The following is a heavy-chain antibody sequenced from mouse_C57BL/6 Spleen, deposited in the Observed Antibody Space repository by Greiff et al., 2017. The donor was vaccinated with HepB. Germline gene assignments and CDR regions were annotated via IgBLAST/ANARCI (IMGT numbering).Heavy chain of an antibody. CDR3: AGITTVVAPNWYFDV. Sequence: QVQLKQPGAELVKPGASVKLSCKASGYTFTSYWMHWVKQRPGRGLEWIGRIDPNSGGTKYNEKFKSKATLTVDKPSSTAYMQLSSLTSEDSAVYYCAGITTVVAPNWYFDVWGTGTTATVSS. CDR1: GYTFTSYW. D-gene: IGHD1-1*01. V-gene: IGHV1-72*01. CDR2: IDPNSGGT. J-gene: IGHJ1*03.